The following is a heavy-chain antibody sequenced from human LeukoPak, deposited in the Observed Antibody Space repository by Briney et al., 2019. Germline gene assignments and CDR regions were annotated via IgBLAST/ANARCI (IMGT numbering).Heavy chain of an antibody. Sequence: GGSLRLSCAASGFTFSSYWMHWVRQATGKGLVWVSRINSDGSSTNYADSVKGRFTISRDNAKNTLYLQMNSLRAEDTAKYYCARGPYGGNPAWSFDLWGRGTLVTVSS. V-gene: IGHV3-74*01. D-gene: IGHD4-23*01. CDR2: INSDGSST. CDR1: GFTFSSYW. CDR3: ARGPYGGNPAWSFDL. J-gene: IGHJ2*01.